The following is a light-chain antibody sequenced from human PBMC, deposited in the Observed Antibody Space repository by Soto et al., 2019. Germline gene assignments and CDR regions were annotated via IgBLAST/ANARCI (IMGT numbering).Light chain of an antibody. Sequence: DIVLTQSPLSLPVTPGEPASISCRSSQSLLQSNGNNHVDWYLQRPGQSPQLLLYLASSRASGVPDRFSGRGSGTECSLEISRVEAEDVGVYYCLQAAQSPLTFGQGTRLEIK. V-gene: IGKV2-28*01. CDR3: LQAAQSPLT. J-gene: IGKJ5*01. CDR2: LAS. CDR1: QSLLQSNGNNH.